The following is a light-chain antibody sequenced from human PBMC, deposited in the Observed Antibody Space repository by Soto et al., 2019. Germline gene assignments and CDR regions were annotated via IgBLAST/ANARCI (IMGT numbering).Light chain of an antibody. CDR3: QRTYNAPGT. V-gene: IGKV1-27*01. CDR2: SAF. Sequence: DIQLTQSPSSLSASVGDRVTITYRVSQGISSYLNWYRQKPGKVPKSLIYSAFNLQSGVPSRFSGSGSGTDFTLIINSLQPEEVATYYGQRTYNAPGTFGQGTKLEIK. CDR1: QGISSY. J-gene: IGKJ2*01.